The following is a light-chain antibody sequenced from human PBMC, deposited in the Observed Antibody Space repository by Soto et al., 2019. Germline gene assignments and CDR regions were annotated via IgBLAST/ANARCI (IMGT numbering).Light chain of an antibody. CDR1: QSVSSSY. J-gene: IGKJ1*01. V-gene: IGKV3-20*01. Sequence: EIVLTQSPGTLSLSPGERATLSCRASQSVSSSYLAWYQQKPGQAPRLLIYGASSRATGIPDRFSGSGSGTDCTLTISRLEPEDFAGYYCQQYGSSHRTFGQGTKVEIK. CDR3: QQYGSSHRT. CDR2: GAS.